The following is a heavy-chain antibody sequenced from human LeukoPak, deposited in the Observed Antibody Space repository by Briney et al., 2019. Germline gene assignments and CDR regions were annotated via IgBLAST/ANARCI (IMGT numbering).Heavy chain of an antibody. CDR1: GYSFTSDW. Sequence: GESLKISSRGSGYSFTSDWIVWVRQMPGKGLEWMGIIYPGDSDTRYSPSFEGQVTISADKSISTAYLQWSSLKASDTAMYYCARRGLNLLYGMDVWGQGTTVTVSS. V-gene: IGHV5-51*01. D-gene: IGHD3-10*01. J-gene: IGHJ6*02. CDR2: IYPGDSDT. CDR3: ARRGLNLLYGMDV.